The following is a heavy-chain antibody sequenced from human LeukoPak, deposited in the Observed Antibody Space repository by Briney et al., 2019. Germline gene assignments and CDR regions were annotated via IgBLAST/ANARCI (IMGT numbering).Heavy chain of an antibody. D-gene: IGHD6-13*01. CDR2: IYSGGRT. CDR1: GFTVSNNY. J-gene: IGHJ1*01. V-gene: IGHV3-66*01. Sequence: GGSLRLSCAASGFTVSNNYMSWVRQAPGKGLEWVSVIYSGGRTYDADSVRGRFIISRDTSKNTLYLQMNSLTAEDTAVYYCATVSSSWLGYFQHWGQGTLVTVSS. CDR3: ATVSSSWLGYFQH.